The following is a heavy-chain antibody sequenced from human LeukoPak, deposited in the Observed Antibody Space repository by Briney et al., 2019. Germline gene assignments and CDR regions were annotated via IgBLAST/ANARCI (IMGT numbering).Heavy chain of an antibody. V-gene: IGHV1-8*01. J-gene: IGHJ4*02. CDR2: MNSKSGNR. CDR3: ARGRRPYGDYVAPDY. CDR1: GYTFTRYD. D-gene: IGHD4-17*01. Sequence: ASVKVSCKASGYTFTRYDINWERQAPGQGLEWMGWMNSKSGNRGYAQTFQGRVTMTRDTSISTAYVELSGLTSEDTAVYYCARGRRPYGDYVAPDYWGQGTLVTVSS.